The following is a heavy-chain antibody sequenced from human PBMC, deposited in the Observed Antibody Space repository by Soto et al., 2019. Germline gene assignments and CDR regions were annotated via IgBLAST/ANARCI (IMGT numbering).Heavy chain of an antibody. CDR3: VCFECGRTAVATAMEANGY. D-gene: IGHD2-21*02. Sequence: PGGSLRLSCAASGFTFSNYWMHWVRQGPGKGLVWVSRVNSDESSTSYADSVKGRFTISRDNAKNTLYLKMSSLRFEDTGLYYCVCFECGRTAVATAMEANGYWGQGTLVTVSS. J-gene: IGHJ4*02. V-gene: IGHV3-74*01. CDR2: VNSDESST. CDR1: GFTFSNYW.